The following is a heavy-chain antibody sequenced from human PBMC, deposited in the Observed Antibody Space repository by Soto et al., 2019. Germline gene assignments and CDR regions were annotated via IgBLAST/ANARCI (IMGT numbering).Heavy chain of an antibody. Sequence: EAQLLESGGGLVQPGGSLRLSCAASGFTFSSYAMSWVRQAPGKGLEWVSGTSGNVVSTYYGDSVKGRFTISRDNSRNTLYLQMNSLRVEDTAVYYCVVESSGEGWFDPWGQGTLVTVSS. CDR2: TSGNVVST. D-gene: IGHD6-19*01. CDR3: VVESSGEGWFDP. J-gene: IGHJ5*02. CDR1: GFTFSSYA. V-gene: IGHV3-23*01.